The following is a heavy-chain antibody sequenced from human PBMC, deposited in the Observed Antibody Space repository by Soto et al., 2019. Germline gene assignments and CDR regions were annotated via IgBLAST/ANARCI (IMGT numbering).Heavy chain of an antibody. D-gene: IGHD6-6*01. CDR2: IIPIFGTA. CDR1: GGTFSSYA. Sequence: VASVKVSCKASGGTFSSYAISWVRQAPGQGLEWMGGIIPIFGTANYAQKFQGRVTITADESTSTAYMELSSLRSEDTAVYYCARRTYSSSFDYYYGMDVWGQGTTVTVSS. V-gene: IGHV1-69*13. CDR3: ARRTYSSSFDYYYGMDV. J-gene: IGHJ6*02.